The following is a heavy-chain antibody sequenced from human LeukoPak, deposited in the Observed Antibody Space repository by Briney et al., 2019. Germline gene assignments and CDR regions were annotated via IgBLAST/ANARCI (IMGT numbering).Heavy chain of an antibody. CDR1: GFTFSSYA. CDR2: ISGSGGST. Sequence: GGSLRLSCAASGFTFSSYAMSWVRQAPGKGLEWVSAISGSGGSTYYADSVKGRFTISRDNSKNTLYLQMNSLRTEDTAVYYCAKGRVGANGYYYYGMDVWGQGTTDTVSS. J-gene: IGHJ6*02. V-gene: IGHV3-23*01. CDR3: AKGRVGANGYYYYGMDV. D-gene: IGHD1-26*01.